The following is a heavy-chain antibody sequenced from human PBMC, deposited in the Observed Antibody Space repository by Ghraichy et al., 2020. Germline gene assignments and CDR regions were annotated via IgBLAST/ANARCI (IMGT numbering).Heavy chain of an antibody. CDR1: GFTFSSYS. CDR2: ISSSSSYI. CDR3: ASSYGLPPRESYFDY. J-gene: IGHJ4*02. D-gene: IGHD5-18*01. Sequence: GGSLRLSCAASGFTFSSYSMNWVRQAPGKGLEWVSSISSSSSYIYYADSVKGRFTISRDNAKNSLYLQMNSLRAEDTAVYYCASSYGLPPRESYFDYWGQGTLVTVSS. V-gene: IGHV3-21*01.